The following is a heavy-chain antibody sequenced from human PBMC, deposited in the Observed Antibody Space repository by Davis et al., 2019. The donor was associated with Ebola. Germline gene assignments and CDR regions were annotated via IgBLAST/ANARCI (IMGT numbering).Heavy chain of an antibody. J-gene: IGHJ2*01. CDR2: FSYGDNT. CDR1: GASISSRSYY. Sequence: SETLSLTCTVSGASISSRSYYWGWIRQPPGKGLEWVGSFSYGDNTHYYNPSLRSRVTISVDTSRNQFSLTLSSVTAADTAVYYCARHPGGYCSGGSCYEDWYFDLWGRGTLVTVSS. V-gene: IGHV4-39*01. D-gene: IGHD2-15*01. CDR3: ARHPGGYCSGGSCYEDWYFDL.